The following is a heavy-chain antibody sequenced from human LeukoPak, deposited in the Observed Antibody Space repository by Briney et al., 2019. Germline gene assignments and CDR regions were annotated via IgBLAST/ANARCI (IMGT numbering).Heavy chain of an antibody. V-gene: IGHV1-69*05. Sequence: GASVKVSCKASGGTFSSYAISWVRQAPGQGLEWMGRIIPIFGTANYAQKFQGRVTITTDESTSTAYMELSSLRSEDTAVYYCARTPHMYYYDSSGHYYFMDYWGQGTLVTVSS. CDR1: GGTFSSYA. CDR2: IIPIFGTA. D-gene: IGHD3-22*01. J-gene: IGHJ4*02. CDR3: ARTPHMYYYDSSGHYYFMDY.